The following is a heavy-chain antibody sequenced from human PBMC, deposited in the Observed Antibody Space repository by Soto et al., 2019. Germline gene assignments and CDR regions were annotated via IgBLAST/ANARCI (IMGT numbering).Heavy chain of an antibody. CDR3: AKHQSVVVPAASKPPFDY. V-gene: IGHV3-23*01. Sequence: GGALRLSCAASGFTFSRYAMSWVRQAPGKGLEWASAISGSGGSTYYADSVKGRFTISRDNSKNTLDLQMNTLRAEDTAIYYCAKHQSVVVPAASKPPFDYWCQGALVTVSS. J-gene: IGHJ4*02. CDR1: GFTFSRYA. CDR2: ISGSGGST. D-gene: IGHD2-2*01.